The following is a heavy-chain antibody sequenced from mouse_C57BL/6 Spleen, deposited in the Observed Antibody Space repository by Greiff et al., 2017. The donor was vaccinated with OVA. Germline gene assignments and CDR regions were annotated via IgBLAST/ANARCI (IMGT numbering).Heavy chain of an antibody. CDR1: GYTFTSYW. D-gene: IGHD2-4*01. CDR3: AREGIYYDYDLYAMDY. J-gene: IGHJ4*01. CDR2: IYPGSGST. V-gene: IGHV1-55*01. Sequence: QVQLKQPGAELVKPGASVKMSCKASGYTFTSYWITWVKQRPGQGLEWIGDIYPGSGSTNYNEKFKSKATLTVDTSSSTAYMQPSSLSSEDSAVYYCAREGIYYDYDLYAMDYWGQGTSVTVSS.